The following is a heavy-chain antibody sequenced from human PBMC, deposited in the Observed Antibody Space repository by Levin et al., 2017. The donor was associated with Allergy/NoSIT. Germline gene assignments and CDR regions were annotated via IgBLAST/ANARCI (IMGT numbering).Heavy chain of an antibody. Sequence: SETLSLTCAVYGGSFSGYYWSWIRQPPGKGLEWIGEINHSGSTNYNPSLKSRVTISVDTSKNQFSLKLSSVTAADTAVYYCAREGSAGGRSGLLFDYWGQGTLVTVSS. CDR1: GGSFSGYY. V-gene: IGHV4-34*01. D-gene: IGHD3-10*01. CDR2: INHSGST. CDR3: AREGSAGGRSGLLFDY. J-gene: IGHJ4*02.